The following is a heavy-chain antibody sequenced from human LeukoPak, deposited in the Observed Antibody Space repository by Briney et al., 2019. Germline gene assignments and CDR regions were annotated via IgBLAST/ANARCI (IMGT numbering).Heavy chain of an antibody. CDR3: TRDPILGAPDYFDY. V-gene: IGHV3-23*01. CDR2: ISGSGGST. D-gene: IGHD1-26*01. Sequence: PGGSLRLSCAASGFTFSSYGMSWPRQAPGKGPEGVSAISGSGGSTYYADSVKCRFTISRDNSKNTLYLQMNSLREEDTAVYYCTRDPILGAPDYFDYWGQGTLVTVSS. CDR1: GFTFSSYG. J-gene: IGHJ4*02.